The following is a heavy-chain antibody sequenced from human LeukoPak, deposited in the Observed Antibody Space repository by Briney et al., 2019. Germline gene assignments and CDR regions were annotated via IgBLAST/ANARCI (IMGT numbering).Heavy chain of an antibody. V-gene: IGHV1-3*01. J-gene: IGHJ4*02. CDR2: INAGNGNT. D-gene: IGHD5-24*01. CDR1: GYTFTTYT. Sequence: GASVKVSSKASGYTFTTYTMHWVRQAPGQRLEWMGWINAGNGNTKYSQKLQGRVTITRDTSASTAYMDLSSLRSEDTAVYYCAREIDRDGYNRFFDYWGQGTLVTVSS. CDR3: AREIDRDGYNRFFDY.